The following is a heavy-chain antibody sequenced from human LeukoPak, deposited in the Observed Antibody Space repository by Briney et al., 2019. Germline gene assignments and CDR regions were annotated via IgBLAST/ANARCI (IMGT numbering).Heavy chain of an antibody. J-gene: IGHJ4*02. D-gene: IGHD1-14*01. CDR3: ARPAAITEERDY. CDR2: IYPGDSDT. CDR1: GYSSTSYW. V-gene: IGHV5-51*01. Sequence: GESLQISCKGSGYSSTSYWIGWVRQMPGKGLEWVGVIYPGDSDTRYSPSFQGQVTISADKSITTASLQWSSLKASDTAMYYCARPAAITEERDYWGQGTLVTVSS.